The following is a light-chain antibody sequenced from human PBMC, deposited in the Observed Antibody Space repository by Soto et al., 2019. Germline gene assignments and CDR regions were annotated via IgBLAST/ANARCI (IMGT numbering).Light chain of an antibody. CDR1: QTVSHNSNNKKY. CDR3: QQYYSAPWT. CDR2: WAS. J-gene: IGKJ1*01. V-gene: IGKV4-1*01. Sequence: DIVMTQSPDSLAMSLGERATINCKSSQTVSHNSNNKKYLAWYQQKPGQPPKLLIYWASIRKSGVPDRFIGSGSGTDFTLTITSLQAEDVAVYYCQQYYSAPWTFGQGTKVEIK.